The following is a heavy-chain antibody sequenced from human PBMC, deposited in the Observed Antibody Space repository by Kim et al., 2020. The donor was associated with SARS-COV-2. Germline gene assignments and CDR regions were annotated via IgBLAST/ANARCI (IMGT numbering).Heavy chain of an antibody. J-gene: IGHJ4*02. CDR1: GYTFTSYD. V-gene: IGHV1-8*01. Sequence: ASVKVSCKASGYTFTSYDINWVRQATGQGLEWMGWMNPNSGNTGYAQKFQGRVTMTRNTSISTAYMELSSLRSEDTAVYYCARRYYYGSGSYYNGLDYWGQGTLGTVSS. D-gene: IGHD3-10*01. CDR2: MNPNSGNT. CDR3: ARRYYYGSGSYYNGLDY.